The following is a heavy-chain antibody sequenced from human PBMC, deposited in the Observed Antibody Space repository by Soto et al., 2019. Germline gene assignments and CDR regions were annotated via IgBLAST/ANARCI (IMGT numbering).Heavy chain of an antibody. CDR1: GFTFSSYG. V-gene: IGHV3-30*18. J-gene: IGHJ4*02. D-gene: IGHD2-21*02. CDR3: AKDEDRKPNDQYIVVVTSPDY. CDR2: ISYDGSNK. Sequence: GGSLRLSCAASGFTFSSYGMHWVRQAPGKGLEWVAVISYDGSNKYYADSVKGRFTISRDNSKNTLYLQMNSLRAEDTAVYYCAKDEDRKPNDQYIVVVTSPDYWGQGTLVTVSS.